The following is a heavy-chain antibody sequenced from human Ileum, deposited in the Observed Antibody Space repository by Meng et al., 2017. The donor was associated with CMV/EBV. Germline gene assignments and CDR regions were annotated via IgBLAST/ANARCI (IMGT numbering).Heavy chain of an antibody. CDR2: IDWKSGSI. Sequence: GGSLRLSCAASGFTFNDYAMHWVRQAPGKGLEWVSGIDWKSGSINYADAVKGRFTISRDNAKNSLYLQMDSLRPEDTALYYCVKDNSGDSDALHIWGQGTVVTVSS. J-gene: IGHJ3*02. V-gene: IGHV3-9*01. CDR1: GFTFNDYA. D-gene: IGHD2-21*02. CDR3: VKDNSGDSDALHI.